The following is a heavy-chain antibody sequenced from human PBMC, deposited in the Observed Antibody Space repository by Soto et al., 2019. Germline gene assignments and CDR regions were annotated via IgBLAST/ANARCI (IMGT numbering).Heavy chain of an antibody. CDR3: ARDYYGGNPREMLGEF. J-gene: IGHJ4*02. CDR1: GFTFSSYA. D-gene: IGHD4-17*01. Sequence: QVQLVESGGGAVQPGRSLRLSCAASGFTFSSYAMHWVRQAPGKGLEWVGVVSFDGSNQYLADSVKGRFTISRDNSKNTLYVKMNSLRAEDTAVYYCARDYYGGNPREMLGEFWGQGTLVTVSA. CDR2: VSFDGSNQ. V-gene: IGHV3-30*03.